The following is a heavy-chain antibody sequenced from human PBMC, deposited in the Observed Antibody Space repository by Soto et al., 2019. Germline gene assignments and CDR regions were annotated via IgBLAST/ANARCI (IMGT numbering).Heavy chain of an antibody. Sequence: QVQLVESGGGVVQPGRSLRLSCAASGFTFSSYAMHWVRQAPGKGLEWVAVISYDGSNKYYADSVKGRFTISRDNSKNTLYLQMNSLRAEDTAVYYCARGVGVVAATVNWFDPWGQGTLVTVSS. J-gene: IGHJ5*02. CDR3: ARGVGVVAATVNWFDP. CDR1: GFTFSSYA. D-gene: IGHD2-15*01. CDR2: ISYDGSNK. V-gene: IGHV3-30-3*01.